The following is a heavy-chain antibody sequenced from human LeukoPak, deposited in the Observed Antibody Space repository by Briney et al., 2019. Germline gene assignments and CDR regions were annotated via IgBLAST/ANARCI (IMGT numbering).Heavy chain of an antibody. CDR3: TRAPLYGDYYDY. J-gene: IGHJ4*02. Sequence: GGSLRLSCTASGFTFGDYAMSWVRQAPGKGLEWVGFIRSKAYGGTTEYAASVKGRFTISRDDSKSIAYLQMNSLKTEDTAVYYCTRAPLYGDYYDYWGQGTLVTVSS. CDR2: IRSKAYGGTT. D-gene: IGHD4-17*01. V-gene: IGHV3-49*04. CDR1: GFTFGDYA.